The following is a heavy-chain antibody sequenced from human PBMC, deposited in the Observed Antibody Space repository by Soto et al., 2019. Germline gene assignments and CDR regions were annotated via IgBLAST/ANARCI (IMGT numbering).Heavy chain of an antibody. CDR2: ISYDGSNK. CDR3: ARNSDYYDSSGYPARPVDY. V-gene: IGHV3-30-3*01. D-gene: IGHD3-22*01. J-gene: IGHJ4*02. CDR1: GFTFSSYT. Sequence: GGSLRLSCAASGFTFSSYTMHWVRQAPGKGLEWVAVISYDGSNKYYADSVKGRFTISRDNSKNTLYVRMNSLRAEDTAVYYCARNSDYYDSSGYPARPVDYWGQGTLVTVSS.